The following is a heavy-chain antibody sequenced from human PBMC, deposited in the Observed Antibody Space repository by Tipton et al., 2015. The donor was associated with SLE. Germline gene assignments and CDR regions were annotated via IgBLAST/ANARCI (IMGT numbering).Heavy chain of an antibody. V-gene: IGHV4-31*03. CDR1: GGSITSGGFY. D-gene: IGHD2-15*01. J-gene: IGHJ6*02. Sequence: TLSLTCTVSGGSITSGGFYWSWIRQHPGKGLEWIGYIYSSGSTYYNPSLKSRGTISADTSKNQFSLRLSSVTAADTAVYYCARVVTVGATHYYDVDVWGPGTTVTVSS. CDR2: IYSSGST. CDR3: ARVVTVGATHYYDVDV.